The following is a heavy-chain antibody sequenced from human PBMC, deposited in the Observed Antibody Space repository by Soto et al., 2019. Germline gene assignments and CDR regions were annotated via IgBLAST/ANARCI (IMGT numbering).Heavy chain of an antibody. V-gene: IGHV1-58*01. CDR1: GFTFTSSA. CDR3: AADLYCSSTSCSATGMDV. CDR2: IVVGSGNT. D-gene: IGHD2-2*01. J-gene: IGHJ6*02. Sequence: SVKVSCKATGFTFTSSAVQWVRQARGQRLEWIGWIVVGSGNTNYAQKFQERVTITRDMSTSTAYMELSSLRSEDTAVYYCAADLYCSSTSCSATGMDVWGQGTTVTVSS.